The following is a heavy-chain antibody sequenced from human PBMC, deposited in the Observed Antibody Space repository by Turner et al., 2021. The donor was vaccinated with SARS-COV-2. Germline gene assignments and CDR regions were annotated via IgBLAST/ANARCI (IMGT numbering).Heavy chain of an antibody. CDR3: GRDLMEVGGMDV. CDR2: INSGGST. Sequence: EVQLVESGRGLIAPGGSLRLSCTASGFHVSSNYMTWVRQAPGKGLEWVLVINSGGSTYYAASVKGRFTISRENSKNTMYLQMNSMRAEDTAVYYCGRDLMEVGGMDVWGQGTTVTVSS. CDR1: GFHVSSNY. J-gene: IGHJ6*02. D-gene: IGHD3-3*01. V-gene: IGHV3-53*01.